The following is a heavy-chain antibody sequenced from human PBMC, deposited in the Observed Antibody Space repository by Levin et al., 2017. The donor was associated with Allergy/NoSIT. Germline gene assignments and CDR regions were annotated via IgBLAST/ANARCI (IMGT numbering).Heavy chain of an antibody. V-gene: IGHV5-51*01. CDR2: IYRGDSDA. CDR1: GYTFGNFW. J-gene: IGHJ4*02. CDR3: ARHPDFWTGYYFDY. D-gene: IGHD3/OR15-3a*01. Sequence: KNGESLKISCKASGYTFGNFWIGWVRQMPGKGLEWMGIIYRGDSDARYSPSFQGQVTISTDESISTAYLQWSSLKASDTAMYYCARHPDFWTGYYFDYWGQGTLVTVSS.